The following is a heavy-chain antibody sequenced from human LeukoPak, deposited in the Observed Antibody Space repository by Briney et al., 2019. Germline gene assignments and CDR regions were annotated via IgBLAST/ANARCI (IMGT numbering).Heavy chain of an antibody. D-gene: IGHD3-10*01. CDR2: VIPLVDGT. CDR1: SFSSYA. V-gene: IGHV1-69*04. CDR3: ARGEWGGTMVRGVIIPFDY. J-gene: IGHJ4*02. Sequence: SVKVSCKTSSFSSYAINWVRQGPGQGLEWMGKVIPLVDGTDYAQKFQDRVTITVDKSTSTAYMELSSLRSEDTAVYYCARGEWGGTMVRGVIIPFDYWGQGTLVTVSS.